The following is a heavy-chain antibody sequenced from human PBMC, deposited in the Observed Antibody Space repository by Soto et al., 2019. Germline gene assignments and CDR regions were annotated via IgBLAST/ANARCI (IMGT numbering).Heavy chain of an antibody. Sequence: GGSLRLSCAASGFTFSSYSMNWVRQAPGKGLEWVSFISSSSTYIYYADSVRGRFTISRDNAKNSLYLQMNSLRAEDTAVYYCARSEGLLADSYWGQGTLVTVSS. J-gene: IGHJ4*02. CDR3: ARSEGLLADSY. D-gene: IGHD6-19*01. CDR2: ISSSSTYI. CDR1: GFTFSSYS. V-gene: IGHV3-21*01.